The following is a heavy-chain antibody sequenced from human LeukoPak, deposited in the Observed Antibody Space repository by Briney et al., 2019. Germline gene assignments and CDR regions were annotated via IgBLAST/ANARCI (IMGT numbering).Heavy chain of an antibody. V-gene: IGHV3-7*01. D-gene: IGHD6-19*01. CDR1: GFTSSSYW. CDR3: ARDRGSSGWYEFDY. CDR2: IKQDGSEK. Sequence: GGSLRISCAASGFTSSSYWMSSVRPAPGKRLGCVANIKQDGSEKYHVDSVKGRFTISRDNAKNSLYLQMNSLRAEDTAVYYCARDRGSSGWYEFDYWGQGTLVTVSS. J-gene: IGHJ4*02.